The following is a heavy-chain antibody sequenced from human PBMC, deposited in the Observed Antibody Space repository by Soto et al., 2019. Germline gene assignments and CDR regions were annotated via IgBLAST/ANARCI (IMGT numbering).Heavy chain of an antibody. CDR1: GGTFSSYA. D-gene: IGHD4-4*01. V-gene: IGHV1-69*13. J-gene: IGHJ6*02. CDR3: ARDAVYSNYVNYYYYGMDV. CDR2: IIPIFGTA. Sequence: SLKVSCKASGGTFSSYAISWVRQAPGQGLEWMGGIIPIFGTANYAQKFQGRVTITADESTSTAYMELSSLRSEDTAVYYCARDAVYSNYVNYYYYGMDVWAKGPRSPSP.